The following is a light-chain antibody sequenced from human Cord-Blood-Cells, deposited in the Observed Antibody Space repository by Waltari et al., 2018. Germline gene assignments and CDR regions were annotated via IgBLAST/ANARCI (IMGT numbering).Light chain of an antibody. Sequence: DLVMTQSPLSLPVTPGAPASISCRSSQSLLHSNGYNYLDWYLQKPGQSPQLLIYLGSNRASGVPDRFSGSGSGTDFTLKISRVEAEDVGVYYCMQALQTPVTFGPGTKVDIK. CDR1: QSLLHSNGYNY. CDR2: LGS. CDR3: MQALQTPVT. J-gene: IGKJ3*01. V-gene: IGKV2-28*01.